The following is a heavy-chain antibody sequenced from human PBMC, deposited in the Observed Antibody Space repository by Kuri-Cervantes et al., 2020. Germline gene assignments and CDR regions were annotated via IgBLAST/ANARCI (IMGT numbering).Heavy chain of an antibody. CDR3: AREPSYGVQGFGYMDV. V-gene: IGHV1-69*01. Sequence: KISCKGSGYSFTSYWIGWVRQAPGQGLEWMGGIIPIFGTANYAQKFQGRVTITADESTSTAYMELSSLRSEDTAVYYCAREPSYGVQGFGYMDVWGKGTTVTVSS. CDR2: IIPIFGTA. J-gene: IGHJ6*03. CDR1: GYSFTSYW. D-gene: IGHD3-10*01.